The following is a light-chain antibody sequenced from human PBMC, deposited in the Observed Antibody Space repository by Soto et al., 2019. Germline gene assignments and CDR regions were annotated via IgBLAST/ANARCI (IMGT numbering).Light chain of an antibody. CDR1: QSVRTSY. V-gene: IGKV3-20*01. CDR2: GAS. Sequence: ILLTQSPGTLSLSPGERATLSCRAGQSVRTSYLAWYQQKPGQAPRLLIYGASGRATGIPDRFSGSGSGTDFTLTISRLEPEDFAVYYCQQYGSSPYTFGQGTKLEI. CDR3: QQYGSSPYT. J-gene: IGKJ2*01.